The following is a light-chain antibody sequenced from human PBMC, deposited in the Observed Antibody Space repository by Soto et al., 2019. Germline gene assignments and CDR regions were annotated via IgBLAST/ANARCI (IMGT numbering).Light chain of an antibody. V-gene: IGLV2-14*01. J-gene: IGLJ1*01. CDR2: EVS. Sequence: QSALTQPASVSGSPGQSITISCTGTSSDVGGYNYVSWYQQHPGKAPKLMIYEVSNRPSGVSNRFSGSKSGNTASLTISGRQAEDEADYYCSSYTSSSTLAFGTGTKLTVL. CDR1: SSDVGGYNY. CDR3: SSYTSSSTLA.